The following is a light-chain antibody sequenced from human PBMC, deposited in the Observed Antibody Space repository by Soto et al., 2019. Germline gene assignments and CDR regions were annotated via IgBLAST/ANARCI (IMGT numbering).Light chain of an antibody. CDR3: QQSYSAPIT. V-gene: IGKV1-39*01. J-gene: IGKJ5*01. CDR1: QSIYNY. CDR2: VAS. Sequence: IQMTQSPSSLSASVGDRVTITCRASQSIYNYLNWYQQEPGKAPNLLIYVASSLQSGVPSRFSGSGSGTDFTLTISSLQPEDFATYYCQQSYSAPITFGQGTRLEIK.